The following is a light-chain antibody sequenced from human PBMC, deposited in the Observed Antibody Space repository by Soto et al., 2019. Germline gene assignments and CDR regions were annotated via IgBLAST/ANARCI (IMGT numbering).Light chain of an antibody. CDR3: ASYTSFSTLV. CDR2: DVS. V-gene: IGLV2-14*01. Sequence: QSALTQPASVSGSPGQSITISCSGTSSDVGGYNYVSWYQHHPGKAPKLMIYDVSNRPSGVSNRFSGSKSGNTASLTISGLQVEDEADYYCASYTSFSTLVFGRGTKLTVL. J-gene: IGLJ2*01. CDR1: SSDVGGYNY.